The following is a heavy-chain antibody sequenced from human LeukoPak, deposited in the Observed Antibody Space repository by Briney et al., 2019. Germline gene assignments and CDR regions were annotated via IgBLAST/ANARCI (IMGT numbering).Heavy chain of an antibody. V-gene: IGHV3-72*01. CDR3: ARVSYDSNGWFDP. CDR2: TRNKANSYST. J-gene: IGHJ5*02. CDR1: GFTFSDHY. Sequence: GGSLRLSCAASGFTFSDHYMDWVRQTPGKGLEWIGRTRNKANSYSTEYAASVKGRFTISRDNAKNSLYLQMNSLRAEDTAVYYCARVSYDSNGWFDPWGQGTLVTVSS. D-gene: IGHD3-22*01.